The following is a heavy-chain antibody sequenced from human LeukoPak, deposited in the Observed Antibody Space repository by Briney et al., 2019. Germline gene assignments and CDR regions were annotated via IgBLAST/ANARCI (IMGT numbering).Heavy chain of an antibody. Sequence: AASVKVSCKASGYTFTSYDINWVRQATGQGLEWMGWMNPNSGNTGYAQKFQGRVTMTRNTSISTAYMELSSLRSEDTAVYYCARGTRRTAAGNQAYYFDYWGQGTLATVSS. CDR3: ARGTRRTAAGNQAYYFDY. CDR2: MNPNSGNT. V-gene: IGHV1-8*01. J-gene: IGHJ4*02. D-gene: IGHD6-13*01. CDR1: GYTFTSYD.